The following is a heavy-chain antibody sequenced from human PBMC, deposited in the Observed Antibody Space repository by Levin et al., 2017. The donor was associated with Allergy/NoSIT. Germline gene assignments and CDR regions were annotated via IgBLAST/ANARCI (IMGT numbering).Heavy chain of an antibody. CDR2: ISGSGGST. CDR1: GFTFSSYA. V-gene: IGHV3-23*01. J-gene: IGHJ4*02. CDR3: AAGEKGVYYFDY. D-gene: IGHD1-26*01. Sequence: GESLKISCAASGFTFSSYAMSWVRQAPGKGLEWVSAISGSGGSTYYADSVKGRFTISRDNSKNTLYLQMNSLRAEDTAVYYCAAGEKGVYYFDYWGQGTLVTVSS.